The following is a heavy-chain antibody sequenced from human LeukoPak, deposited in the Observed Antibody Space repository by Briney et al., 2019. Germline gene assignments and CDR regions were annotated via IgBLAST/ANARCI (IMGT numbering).Heavy chain of an antibody. V-gene: IGHV4-59*01. D-gene: IGHD3-22*01. Sequence: SETLSLTCTVSGGSISSYYWSWIRQPPGKGLEWIGYIYYSGSTNYNPSLKSRVTISVDTSKNQFSLKLSSVTAADTAVYYCARDCSRSYYYDSSGCFDYWGQGTLVTVSS. CDR3: ARDCSRSYYYDSSGCFDY. J-gene: IGHJ4*02. CDR1: GGSISSYY. CDR2: IYYSGST.